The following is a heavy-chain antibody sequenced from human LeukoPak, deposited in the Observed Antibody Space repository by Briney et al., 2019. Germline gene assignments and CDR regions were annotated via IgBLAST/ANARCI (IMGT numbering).Heavy chain of an antibody. J-gene: IGHJ4*02. D-gene: IGHD2-15*01. V-gene: IGHV3-30*03. CDR1: GFTFSSYG. CDR3: ARVFSGCSGGSCYGY. Sequence: GGSLRLSCAASGFTFSSYGMHWVRQAPGKGLEWVAVISYDGSNKYYADSVKGRFTISRDNSKNTLYLQMNSLRAEDTAVYYRARVFSGCSGGSCYGYWGQGTLVTVSS. CDR2: ISYDGSNK.